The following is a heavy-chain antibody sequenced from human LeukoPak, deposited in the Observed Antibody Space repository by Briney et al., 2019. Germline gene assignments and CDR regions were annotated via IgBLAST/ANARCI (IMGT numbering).Heavy chain of an antibody. CDR3: ARGGYYYDSSGYYLLDY. D-gene: IGHD3-22*01. CDR1: GGTLSSYA. J-gene: IGHJ4*02. Sequence: VASVKVSCKASGGTLSSYAISWVRQAPGQGLEWMGGIIPIFGTANYAQRFQGRVTITTDESTSTAYMELSSLRSEDTAVYYCARGGYYYDSSGYYLLDYWGQGTLVTVSS. V-gene: IGHV1-69*05. CDR2: IIPIFGTA.